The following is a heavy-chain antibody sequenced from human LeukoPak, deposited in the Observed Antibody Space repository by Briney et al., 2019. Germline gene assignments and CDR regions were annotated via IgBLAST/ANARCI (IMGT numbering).Heavy chain of an antibody. V-gene: IGHV3-21*01. J-gene: IGHJ4*02. CDR2: ISSSSSYI. CDR1: GFTFSSYS. D-gene: IGHD5-18*01. Sequence: GGSLRLSCAASGFTFSSYSMNWVRQAPGKGLEWVSSISSSSSYIYYADSVRGRFTISRDNAKNSLYLQINSLRAEDTAVYYCARARGYSYGYGQACFDHWGQGTLVTVSS. CDR3: ARARGYSYGYGQACFDH.